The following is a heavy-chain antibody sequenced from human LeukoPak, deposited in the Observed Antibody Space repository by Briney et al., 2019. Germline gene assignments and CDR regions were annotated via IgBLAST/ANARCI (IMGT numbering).Heavy chain of an antibody. CDR1: GFTFSSFE. CDR2: ISSSSSYI. J-gene: IGHJ4*02. V-gene: IGHV3-21*01. Sequence: PGGSLRLSCAASGFTFSSFEMNWVRQAPGKGLEWVSSISSSSSYIYYADSVKGRFTISRDNAKNSLYLQMNSLRAEDTAVYYCASSIVATIRGRDYWGQGTLVTVSS. CDR3: ASSIVATIRGRDY. D-gene: IGHD5-12*01.